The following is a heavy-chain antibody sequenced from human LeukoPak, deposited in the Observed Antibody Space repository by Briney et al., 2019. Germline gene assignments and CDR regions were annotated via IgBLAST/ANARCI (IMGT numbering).Heavy chain of an antibody. CDR2: ISSSSSYI. Sequence: SGGSLRLSCAASGFTFSSYSMTWVRQAPGKGLEWVSSISSSSSYIYYADSVKGRFTISRDNAKNSLYLQMNSLRAKDTAVYYCARVRRLRYFDWLKHYGMDVWGQGTTVTVSS. D-gene: IGHD3-9*01. J-gene: IGHJ6*02. CDR1: GFTFSSYS. V-gene: IGHV3-21*01. CDR3: ARVRRLRYFDWLKHYGMDV.